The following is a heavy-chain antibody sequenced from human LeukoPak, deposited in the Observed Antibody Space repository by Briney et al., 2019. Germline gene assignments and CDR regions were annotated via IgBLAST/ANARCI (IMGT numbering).Heavy chain of an antibody. D-gene: IGHD1-14*01. V-gene: IGHV4-34*01. CDR3: ARQGKNNDFDY. J-gene: IGHJ4*02. CDR2: ISHKGST. Sequence: SETLSLTCAVYGGSFSGYYWSWIRQPPGKGLEWIGEISHKGSTNYNPSLKSRVTISVDTSKNQFSLKLSSVTAADTAVYYCARQGKNNDFDYWGQGTLVTVSS. CDR1: GGSFSGYY.